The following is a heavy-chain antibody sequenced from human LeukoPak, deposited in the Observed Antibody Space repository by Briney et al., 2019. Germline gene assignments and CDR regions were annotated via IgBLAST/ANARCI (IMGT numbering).Heavy chain of an antibody. J-gene: IGHJ4*02. V-gene: IGHV3-23*01. Sequence: GGSERLSCAASGFTFRSYAMSWVRQAPGKGLEWVSTIDTGGRTTYYADSVKGRFTISRDNYKNMVDLQMNNLRPEDTAVYYCAKDRGYYDRDFQYWGQGTLVTVPS. CDR3: AKDRGYYDRDFQY. CDR2: IDTGGRTT. CDR1: GFTFRSYA. D-gene: IGHD3-22*01.